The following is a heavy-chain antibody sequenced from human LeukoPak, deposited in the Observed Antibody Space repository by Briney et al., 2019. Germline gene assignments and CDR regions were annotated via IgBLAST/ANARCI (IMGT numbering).Heavy chain of an antibody. J-gene: IGHJ4*02. CDR3: ARQIGILTGYYAPGNY. D-gene: IGHD3-9*01. V-gene: IGHV5-51*01. CDR2: IYRGDSDT. CDR1: GYSFTSYW. Sequence: GASLKFSCKGSGYSFTSYWIGWVGQIPGKGLEWLGIIYRGDSDTRYSTSFQGQVTISADKSISTAYLQWSSLKASDTAMYYCARQIGILTGYYAPGNYWGQGTLVTVSS.